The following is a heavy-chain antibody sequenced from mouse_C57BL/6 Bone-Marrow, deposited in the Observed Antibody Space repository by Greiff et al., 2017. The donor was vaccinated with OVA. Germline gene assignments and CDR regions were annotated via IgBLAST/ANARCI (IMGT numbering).Heavy chain of an antibody. CDR2: ISDGGSYT. J-gene: IGHJ4*01. Sequence: EVMLVEPGGGLVKPGGSLKLSCAASGFTFSSYAMSWVRQTPEKRLEWVATISDGGSYTYYPDNVKGRFTIARANAKNNLYLQLSHLKSEDTAMXYCARGYFAMDYWDQGTSVTVSS. CDR1: GFTFSSYA. CDR3: ARGYFAMDY. V-gene: IGHV5-4*03.